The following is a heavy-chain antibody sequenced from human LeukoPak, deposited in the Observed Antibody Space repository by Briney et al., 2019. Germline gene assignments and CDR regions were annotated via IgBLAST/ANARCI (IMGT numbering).Heavy chain of an antibody. CDR1: GFTFSTYA. J-gene: IGHJ4*02. V-gene: IGHV3-23*01. D-gene: IGHD1-26*01. CDR3: AKAGLYSGSYYLQLAY. CDR2: VTDSGGGT. Sequence: PGGSLRVSCAASGFTFSTYAMSWVRQAPGKGLEWVSGVTDSGGGTYYADSVKGRFTISRDNSKNTLYLQMNSLRVEDTAVYYCAKAGLYSGSYYLQLAYWGQGTLVTVSS.